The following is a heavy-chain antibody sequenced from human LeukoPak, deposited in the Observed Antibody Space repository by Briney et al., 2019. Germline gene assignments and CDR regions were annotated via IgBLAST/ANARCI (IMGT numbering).Heavy chain of an antibody. CDR1: GFTFRSYW. Sequence: GGSLRLSCAASGFTFRSYWMHWVRQAPGKGLVWVSRINSDGSTTAYADSVKGRFTISRDNAENTLYLQMNRLRAEDTAVYYCTRDSGTGSAWYPFDYWGQGTLVTVSS. V-gene: IGHV3-74*03. D-gene: IGHD6-19*01. CDR3: TRDSGTGSAWYPFDY. J-gene: IGHJ4*02. CDR2: INSDGSTT.